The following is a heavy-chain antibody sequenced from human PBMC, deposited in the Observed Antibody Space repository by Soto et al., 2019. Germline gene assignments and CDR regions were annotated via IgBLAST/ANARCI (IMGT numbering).Heavy chain of an antibody. CDR1: GGSVSSGTYY. J-gene: IGHJ5*02. V-gene: IGHV4-61*01. D-gene: IGHD1-1*01. CDR2: ISYSGST. Sequence: QVQLQESGPGLVKPSETLSLTCTVSGGSVSSGTYYWSWIRQHPGKGLEWIVYISYSGSTNYNPSLKSGVTIPVDTSQTQFSLKLSSVTAADTALYYCANWPNWFDPWGQGTLVTVSS. CDR3: ANWPNWFDP.